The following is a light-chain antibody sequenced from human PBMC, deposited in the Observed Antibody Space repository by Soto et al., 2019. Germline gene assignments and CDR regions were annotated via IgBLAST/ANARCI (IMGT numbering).Light chain of an antibody. CDR2: DAS. J-gene: IGKJ1*01. Sequence: DIVLTQSPGTLSLSPGERATLSCRASQIVGSSFLAWYQQIPGQAPRLLIFDASSRATGIPDRFSGSGSGTDFTLTISRLEPEDCAVYYCQQYRRSPWTFGQGTKVEIK. V-gene: IGKV3-20*01. CDR3: QQYRRSPWT. CDR1: QIVGSSF.